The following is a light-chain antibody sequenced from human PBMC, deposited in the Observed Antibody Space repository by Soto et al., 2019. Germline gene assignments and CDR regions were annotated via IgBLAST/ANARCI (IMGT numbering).Light chain of an antibody. Sequence: QSVLAQPASVSGSPGQSITISCTGTSSDVGSYNLVSWYQQHPGKAPKLMIYEGSKRPSGVSNRFSGSKSGNTASLTISGLQAEDEDDYYCCSYAGNSLYVFGTGTKVTVL. CDR2: EGS. J-gene: IGLJ1*01. V-gene: IGLV2-23*01. CDR1: SSDVGSYNL. CDR3: CSYAGNSLYV.